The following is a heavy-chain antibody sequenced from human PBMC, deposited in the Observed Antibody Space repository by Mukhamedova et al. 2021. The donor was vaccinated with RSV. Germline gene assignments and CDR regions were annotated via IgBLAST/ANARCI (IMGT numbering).Heavy chain of an antibody. J-gene: IGHJ4*01. CDR1: GFTFSSYG. CDR2: ISNDGNNK. Sequence: AASGFTFSSYGMHWVRQAPGKGLEWVTFISNDGNNKYYADSVKGRFTVSRDNSKNTLYLQMNSLRPEDTAVYYCVNSNYVPFDYW. CDR3: VNSNYVPFDY. D-gene: IGHD4-11*01. V-gene: IGHV3-30*18.